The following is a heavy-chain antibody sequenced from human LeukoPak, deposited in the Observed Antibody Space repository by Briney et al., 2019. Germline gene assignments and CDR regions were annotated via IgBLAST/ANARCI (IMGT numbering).Heavy chain of an antibody. Sequence: GGSLRLSCAASGFTVSNNYMGWVRQAPGKGLKWVSVIYSGGNTYYADSVKGRFTISRDNSRNTMDLQMNSLRAEDTAVYYCARYVDPYDISPHSFDIWGQGTVVTVSS. CDR2: IYSGGNT. D-gene: IGHD3-22*01. CDR1: GFTVSNNY. J-gene: IGHJ3*02. CDR3: ARYVDPYDISPHSFDI. V-gene: IGHV3-53*01.